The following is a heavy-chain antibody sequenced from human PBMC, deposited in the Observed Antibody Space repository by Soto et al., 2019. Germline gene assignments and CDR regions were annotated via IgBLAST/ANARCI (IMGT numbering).Heavy chain of an antibody. CDR3: ATALKAAAGTGAFDI. J-gene: IGHJ3*02. V-gene: IGHV3-48*02. CDR2: ISSSSSTI. D-gene: IGHD6-13*01. Sequence: GGSLRLSCAASGFSFSSYSMNWVRQAPGKGLEWVSYISSSSSTIYYADSVKGRFTISRDNAKNSLYLQMNSLRDEDTAVYYCATALKAAAGTGAFDIWGQGTMVTVSS. CDR1: GFSFSSYS.